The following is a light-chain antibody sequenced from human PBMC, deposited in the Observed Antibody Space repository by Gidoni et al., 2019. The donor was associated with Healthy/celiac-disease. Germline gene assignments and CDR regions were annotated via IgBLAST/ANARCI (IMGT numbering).Light chain of an antibody. CDR3: QQRSNWPLT. CDR2: DAS. V-gene: IGKV3-11*01. J-gene: IGKJ4*01. Sequence: IVLTPSPATLSLSPGERDTLSCRASQSVSSYLAWYQQKPGQAPRLLIYDASNRATGIPARFSGSGSGTDFTLTISSLEPEDFAVYYCQQRSNWPLTFGGGTKVEIK. CDR1: QSVSSY.